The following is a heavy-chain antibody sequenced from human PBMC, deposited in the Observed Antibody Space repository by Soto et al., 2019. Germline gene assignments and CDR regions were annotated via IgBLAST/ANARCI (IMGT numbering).Heavy chain of an antibody. V-gene: IGHV5-51*01. J-gene: IGHJ4*02. D-gene: IGHD3-10*01. CDR2: IYPGDSDT. Sequence: GESLKISCQGSGYSFTNSWIAWVRQMPGEGLEWMGIIYPGDSDTRYSPSFQGQVTISADKSINTAYLQWSSLKASNTAMYYCARRGGFGRMYYFDYWGRGTLVTVSS. CDR1: GYSFTNSW. CDR3: ARRGGFGRMYYFDY.